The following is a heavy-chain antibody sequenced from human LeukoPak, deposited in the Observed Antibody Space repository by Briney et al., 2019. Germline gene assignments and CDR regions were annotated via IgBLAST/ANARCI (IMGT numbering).Heavy chain of an antibody. J-gene: IGHJ3*02. Sequence: SVKVSCKASGGTFSSCAISWVRQAPGQGLEWMGRIIPIFGIANYAQKFQGRVTITADKSTSTAYMELSSLRSEDTAVYYCARDRNSGYEIDAFDIWGQGTMVTVSS. CDR3: ARDRNSGYEIDAFDI. V-gene: IGHV1-69*04. CDR2: IIPIFGIA. CDR1: GGTFSSCA. D-gene: IGHD3-22*01.